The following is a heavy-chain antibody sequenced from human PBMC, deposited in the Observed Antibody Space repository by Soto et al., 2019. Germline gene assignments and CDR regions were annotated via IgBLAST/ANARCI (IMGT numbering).Heavy chain of an antibody. CDR3: ASAARYYYDSSGLFVRDY. V-gene: IGHV1-18*01. J-gene: IGHJ4*02. D-gene: IGHD3-22*01. Sequence: ASVKVSCRASGCTFTSYAMHWLRQAPGQGLEGMGWISAYNGNTNYAQKLQGRVTMTTDTSTSTAYMELRSVRSDDTAVYYCASAARYYYDSSGLFVRDYWGQGTLVTVSS. CDR1: GCTFTSYA. CDR2: ISAYNGNT.